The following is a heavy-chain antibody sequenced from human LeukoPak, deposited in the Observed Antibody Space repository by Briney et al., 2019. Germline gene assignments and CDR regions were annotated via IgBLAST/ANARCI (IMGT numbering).Heavy chain of an antibody. J-gene: IGHJ5*02. CDR1: GGSISSYY. V-gene: IGHV4-59*12. CDR3: ARDGPLLHYYGSGSYYNLNWFDP. CDR2: IYYSGST. Sequence: SETLSLTCTVSGGSISSYYWSWIRQPPGKGLEWIGYIYYSGSTNYNPSLKSRVTISVDTSKNQFSLKLSSVTAADTAVYYCARDGPLLHYYGSGSYYNLNWFDPWGQGTLVTVSS. D-gene: IGHD3-10*01.